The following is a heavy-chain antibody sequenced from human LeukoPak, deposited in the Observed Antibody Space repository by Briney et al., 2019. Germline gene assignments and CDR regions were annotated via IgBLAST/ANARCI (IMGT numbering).Heavy chain of an antibody. Sequence: PSETLSLTCTVSGGSISSGGYYWSWIRQHPGTGLEWIGYIYYSGSTYYNPSLKSRVTISVDTSKNQFSLKLSSVTAADTAVYYCAREGYCSSTSCYGFDPWGQGTLVTASS. CDR2: IYYSGST. CDR3: AREGYCSSTSCYGFDP. J-gene: IGHJ5*02. V-gene: IGHV4-31*03. CDR1: GGSISSGGYY. D-gene: IGHD2-2*01.